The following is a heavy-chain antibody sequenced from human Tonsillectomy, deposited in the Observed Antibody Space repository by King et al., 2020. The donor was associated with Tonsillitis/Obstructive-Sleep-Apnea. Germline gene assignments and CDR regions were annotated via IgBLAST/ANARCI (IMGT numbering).Heavy chain of an antibody. D-gene: IGHD6-19*01. Sequence: QLQESGPGLVKPSETLSLTCTVSGGSISSYYWSWIRQPPGQGLEWIGYIYYSGSTNYNPSLKSLVTISVDTSKNQFSLKLRSVTAADTAVYYCARDQGPAVAGPGYYYYMAVWGKGTTVTVSS. J-gene: IGHJ6*03. CDR1: GGSISSYY. CDR3: ARDQGPAVAGPGYYYYMAV. V-gene: IGHV4-59*01. CDR2: IYYSGST.